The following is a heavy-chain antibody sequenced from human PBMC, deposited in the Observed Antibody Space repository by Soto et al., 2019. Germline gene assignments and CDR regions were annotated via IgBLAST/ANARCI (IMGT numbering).Heavy chain of an antibody. D-gene: IGHD3-3*01. CDR1: GFTFSNYP. J-gene: IGHJ4*02. CDR3: AKDLGSGWRYYDFWSGYTYFDY. Sequence: PGGALRLSCAASGFTFSNYPMTLVRQSPGKGLEWFSSISGSGGSTYYADSVKGRFTISRDNSKNTLYLQMNSLRAEDTAVYYCAKDLGSGWRYYDFWSGYTYFDYWGQGTLVTVSS. CDR2: ISGSGGST. V-gene: IGHV3-23*01.